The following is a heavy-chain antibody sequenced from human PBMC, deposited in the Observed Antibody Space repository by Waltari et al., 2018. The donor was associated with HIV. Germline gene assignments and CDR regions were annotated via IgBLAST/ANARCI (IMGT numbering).Heavy chain of an antibody. V-gene: IGHV4-39*01. CDR1: GGSISRSSYF. J-gene: IGHJ4*02. Sequence: QLQLQESGPGLVKPSETLPLTCTVSGGSISRSSYFWGWIRQPPGKGLEWIGSIYYSGSTYYNPSLKSRVTISVDTPKNQFSLILSSVTAADTAVYYCARRHVDTALVRWGLDDWGQGTLVTVSS. CDR3: ARRHVDTALVRWGLDD. CDR2: IYYSGST. D-gene: IGHD5-18*01.